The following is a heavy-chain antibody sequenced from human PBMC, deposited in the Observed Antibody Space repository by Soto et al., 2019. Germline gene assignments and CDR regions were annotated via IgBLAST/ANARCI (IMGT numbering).Heavy chain of an antibody. Sequence: SETLSLTCTVSGGSISSYYWSWIRQPAGKGLEWIGRIYTSGSTNYNPSLKSRVTMSVDTSKNQFSLKLSSVTAAETAVYYCARGLSNRKYYDFWSGYHDSAYYYYGMDVWGQGTTVTVSS. CDR2: IYTSGST. CDR1: GGSISSYY. V-gene: IGHV4-4*07. D-gene: IGHD3-3*01. CDR3: ARGLSNRKYYDFWSGYHDSAYYYYGMDV. J-gene: IGHJ6*02.